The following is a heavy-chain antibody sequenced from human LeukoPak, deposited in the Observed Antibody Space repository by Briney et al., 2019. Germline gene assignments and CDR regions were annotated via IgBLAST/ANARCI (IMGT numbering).Heavy chain of an antibody. CDR3: ARGKGAVLRYFDWFLYYFDY. J-gene: IGHJ4*02. Sequence: ASVKVSCKASGYTFTSYDINWVRQATGQGLEWMGWMNPNSGNTGYAQKFQGRVTITRNTSISTAYMELSSLRSEDTAVYYCARGKGAVLRYFDWFLYYFDYWGQGTLVTVSS. CDR1: GYTFTSYD. CDR2: MNPNSGNT. V-gene: IGHV1-8*03. D-gene: IGHD3-9*01.